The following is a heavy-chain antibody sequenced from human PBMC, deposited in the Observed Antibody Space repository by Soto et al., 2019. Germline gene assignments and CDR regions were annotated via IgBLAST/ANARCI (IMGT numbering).Heavy chain of an antibody. CDR2: IYYSGST. CDR1: GGSISSGGYY. J-gene: IGHJ6*02. V-gene: IGHV4-31*03. CDR3: AREGRPPFDGMDD. Sequence: PSETLSLTCTVSGGSISSGGYYWSWIRQHPGKGLEWIGYIYYSGSTYYNPSLKSRVTISVDTSKNQFSLKLSSVTAADTAVYYCAREGRPPFDGMDDWGQGTTVTVSS.